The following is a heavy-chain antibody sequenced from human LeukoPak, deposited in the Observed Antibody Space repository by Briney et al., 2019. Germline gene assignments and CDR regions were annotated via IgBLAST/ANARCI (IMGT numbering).Heavy chain of an antibody. CDR1: GYTFTNYG. Sequence: ASVKVSCKSSGYTFTNYGISWVRQAPGQGLEWMGWISTNSDIRTYAQTLQGRFTMTTDTATTTAYMELNNLTFDDTAVYYCARDWDAMNNCFDPWGQGTPVTVSS. V-gene: IGHV1-18*01. D-gene: IGHD1-26*01. J-gene: IGHJ5*02. CDR3: ARDWDAMNNCFDP. CDR2: ISTNSDIR.